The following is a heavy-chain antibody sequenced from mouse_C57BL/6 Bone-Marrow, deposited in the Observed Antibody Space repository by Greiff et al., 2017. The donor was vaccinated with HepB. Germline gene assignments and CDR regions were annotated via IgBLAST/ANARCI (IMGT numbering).Heavy chain of an antibody. D-gene: IGHD4-1*01. CDR3: VRPLGGWFAY. CDR1: GFSFNTYA. V-gene: IGHV10-1*01. J-gene: IGHJ3*01. Sequence: EVKLQESGGGLVQPKGSLKLSCAASGFSFNTYAMNWVRQAPGKGLEWVARIRSKSNNYATYYADSVKDRVTISRDDSESMLNLQINNLKTEDTAMYYCVRPLGGWFAYWGQGTLVTVSA. CDR2: IRSKSNNYAT.